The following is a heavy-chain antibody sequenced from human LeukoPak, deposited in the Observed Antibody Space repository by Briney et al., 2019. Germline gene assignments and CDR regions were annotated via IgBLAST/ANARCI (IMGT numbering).Heavy chain of an antibody. CDR1: GGSISGSSYY. Sequence: SETLSLTCTVSGGSISGSSYYWGWIRQPPGKGLEWIGSIYYSGSTYYNPSLKSRVTISVDTSKNQFSLKLSSVTAADTAVYYCARGGRSPLENFDYWGQGTLVTVSS. CDR2: IYYSGST. CDR3: ARGGRSPLENFDY. J-gene: IGHJ4*02. V-gene: IGHV4-39*07. D-gene: IGHD3-10*01.